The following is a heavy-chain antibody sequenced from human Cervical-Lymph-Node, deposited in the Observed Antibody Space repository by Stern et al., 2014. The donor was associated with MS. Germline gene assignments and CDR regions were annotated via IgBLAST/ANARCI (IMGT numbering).Heavy chain of an antibody. CDR1: GLIFSDHY. J-gene: IGHJ4*02. Sequence: EVQLLESGGGLVQPGGSLRLSCAASGLIFSDHYMDWVRQAPGKGLEWVGRIRIKRNSYTTEYATSVRGRFTISRDDSKNSLYLQLNSLKTEDRAVYYCARVGYSDPNFDYWGQGTLVTVSP. CDR2: IRIKRNSYTT. V-gene: IGHV3-72*01. D-gene: IGHD5-18*01. CDR3: ARVGYSDPNFDY.